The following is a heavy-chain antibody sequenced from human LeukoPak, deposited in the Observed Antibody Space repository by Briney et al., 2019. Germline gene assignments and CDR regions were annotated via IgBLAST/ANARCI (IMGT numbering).Heavy chain of an antibody. Sequence: SETLSLTCTASGGSISSYYWSWIRQPPGKGLEWIGYIYYSGSTNYNPSLKSRVTISVDTSKNQFSLKLSSVTAADTAVYYCASSLTGRRYCSSTSCPGDAFDIWGQGTMVTVSS. V-gene: IGHV4-59*01. CDR1: GGSISSYY. CDR3: ASSLTGRRYCSSTSCPGDAFDI. D-gene: IGHD2-2*01. J-gene: IGHJ3*02. CDR2: IYYSGST.